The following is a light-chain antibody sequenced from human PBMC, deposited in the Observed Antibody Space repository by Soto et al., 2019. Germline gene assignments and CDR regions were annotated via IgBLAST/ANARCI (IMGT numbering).Light chain of an antibody. CDR2: DAS. V-gene: IGKV1-5*01. J-gene: IGKJ1*01. CDR1: QSISSW. CDR3: QQYNNFWT. Sequence: DIQMTQSPSALSASVGDRVTITGRASQSISSWLAWYQENPGKAPRLLIDDASYLERGVPSRFSGSGSGTEFTLTSSDLQPDDLGTYYCQQYNNFWTFGPGTKVEI.